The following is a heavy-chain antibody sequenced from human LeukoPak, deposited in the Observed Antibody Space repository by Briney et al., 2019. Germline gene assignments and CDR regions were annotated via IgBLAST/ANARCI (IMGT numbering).Heavy chain of an antibody. CDR2: IIPIFGTA. J-gene: IGHJ4*02. CDR3: ARGVSYYFDY. V-gene: IGHV1-69*01. Sequence: PVRASCKAFGGTFSSSATSWVRQAPGHGLEWMGGIIPIFGTANYAQKFQGRVTITADESTSTAYMELSSLRSEDTAVYYCARGVSYYFDYWGQGTLVTVSS. CDR1: GGTFSSSA.